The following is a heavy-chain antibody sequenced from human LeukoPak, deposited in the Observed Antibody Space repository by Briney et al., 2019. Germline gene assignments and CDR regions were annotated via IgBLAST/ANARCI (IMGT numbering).Heavy chain of an antibody. D-gene: IGHD3-9*01. V-gene: IGHV3-21*01. CDR2: INQISSHI. J-gene: IGHJ4*02. Sequence: PGGSLRLSCAASGFTFSSSAMNWVRQAPGKGLEWVSSINQISSHIYYAESVRGRFSISRDNAKNSVYLQMNSLRAEDTAIYYCARDATQYLRYGYFDYWGPGTLVTVSS. CDR3: ARDATQYLRYGYFDY. CDR1: GFTFSSSA.